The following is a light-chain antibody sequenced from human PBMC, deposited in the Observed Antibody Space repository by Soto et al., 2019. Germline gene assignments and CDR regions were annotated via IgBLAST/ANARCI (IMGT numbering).Light chain of an antibody. V-gene: IGKV3-15*01. J-gene: IGKJ1*01. CDR3: QQYNNWWT. Sequence: EIVMTQSPATLSVSPGERATLSCRASQSVNRNLAWYQQKPGQAPRLLISAASTRATGIPARVSGSGSETEFTLTLSSLQSEYFAVYYCQQYNNWWTFGQGTKVEMK. CDR1: QSVNRN. CDR2: AAS.